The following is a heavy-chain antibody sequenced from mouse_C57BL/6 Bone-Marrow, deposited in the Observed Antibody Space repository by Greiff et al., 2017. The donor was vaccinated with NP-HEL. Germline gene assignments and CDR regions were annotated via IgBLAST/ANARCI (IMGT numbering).Heavy chain of an antibody. Sequence: EVKLVESGGGLVKPGGSLKLSCAASGFTFSSYAMSWVRQTPEKRLEWVATISDGGSYTYYPDNVKGRFTISRDNAKNNLYLQMSHLKSEDTAMYYCARRLTGTDYYAMDYWGQGTSVTVSS. V-gene: IGHV5-4*03. CDR3: ARRLTGTDYYAMDY. CDR2: ISDGGSYT. J-gene: IGHJ4*01. D-gene: IGHD4-1*01. CDR1: GFTFSSYA.